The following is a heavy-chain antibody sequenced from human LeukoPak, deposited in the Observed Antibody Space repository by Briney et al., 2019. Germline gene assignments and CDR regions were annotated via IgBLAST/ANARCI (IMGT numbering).Heavy chain of an antibody. CDR2: ISGSGGST. Sequence: GGSLRLSCAASGFTFSSYAMSWVRQAPGKGLEWVSAISGSGGSTYYADSVKGRFTISRDNSKNTLYLQMNSLRAEDTAVYYCAKGGRIQDYYYYYGMDVWGQGTTVTVSS. CDR3: AKGGRIQDYYYYYGMDV. CDR1: GFTFSSYA. V-gene: IGHV3-23*01. J-gene: IGHJ6*02. D-gene: IGHD5-18*01.